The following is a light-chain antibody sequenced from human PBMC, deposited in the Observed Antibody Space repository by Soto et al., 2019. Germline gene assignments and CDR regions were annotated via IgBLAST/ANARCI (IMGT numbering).Light chain of an antibody. CDR1: QSFSGW. V-gene: IGKV1-5*01. CDR3: QHYNSYSGT. Sequence: DIQMTQSPSTLSASVGDRVTVTCRPSQSFSGWLAWYQQKPGKAPKLLIYDASTLQSGVPSRFSGSGSGTEFTLTISSLQPDDFATYYCQHYNSYSGTFGQGTKVEMK. J-gene: IGKJ1*01. CDR2: DAS.